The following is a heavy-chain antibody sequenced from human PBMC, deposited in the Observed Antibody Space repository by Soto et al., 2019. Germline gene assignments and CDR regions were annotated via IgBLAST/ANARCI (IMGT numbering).Heavy chain of an antibody. CDR3: ARDHSIASSGAWWLDP. D-gene: IGHD6-13*01. CDR2: INPSGGNT. CDR1: GYTFTNNW. V-gene: IGHV1-46*01. Sequence: ASVKVSCKASGYTFTNNWIHWVRRAPGQGLEWMATINPSGGNTNYAHKFQGRVTMTRDTSTSTVYMELSSLTPEDTAVYYCARDHSIASSGAWWLDPWGQGTLVTVSS. J-gene: IGHJ5*02.